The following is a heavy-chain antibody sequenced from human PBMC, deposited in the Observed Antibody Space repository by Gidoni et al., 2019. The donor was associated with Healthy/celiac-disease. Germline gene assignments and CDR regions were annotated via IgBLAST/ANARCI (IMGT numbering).Heavy chain of an antibody. D-gene: IGHD1-26*01. CDR3: ARDTPYHSNIVGATYLGY. Sequence: QVQLVESGGGVVQPGRSLRLSCAASGFPFSSYAMHWVRQAPGKGLEWVAVISYDGSNKYYADSVKGRFTISRDNSKNTLYLQMNSLRAEDTAVYYCARDTPYHSNIVGATYLGYWGQGTLVTVSS. CDR1: GFPFSSYA. V-gene: IGHV3-30-3*01. J-gene: IGHJ4*02. CDR2: ISYDGSNK.